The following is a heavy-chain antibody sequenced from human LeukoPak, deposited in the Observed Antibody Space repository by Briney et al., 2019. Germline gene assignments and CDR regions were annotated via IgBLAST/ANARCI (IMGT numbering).Heavy chain of an antibody. D-gene: IGHD1-14*01. Sequence: PSETLSLTCTVSGGSISSGDYYWSWIRQPPGKGLEWIGYIYYSGSTNYNPSLKSRVTISVDTSKNQFSLKLSSVTAADTAVYYCARDFRTRVYDPRGQGTLVTVSS. CDR3: ARDFRTRVYDP. J-gene: IGHJ5*02. CDR2: IYYSGST. CDR1: GGSISSGDYY. V-gene: IGHV4-61*08.